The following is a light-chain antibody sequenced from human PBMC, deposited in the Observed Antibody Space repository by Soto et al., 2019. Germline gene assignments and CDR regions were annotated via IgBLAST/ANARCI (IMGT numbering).Light chain of an antibody. V-gene: IGKV2-28*01. CDR2: LGS. Sequence: DIVMTQSPLSLPVTPGEPASISCRSSQSLLHSNGYNYLDWYLQKPGQSPQLLIYLGSNRASGVPDRCSGSGSGTDFTLKISRVEAEDVGVYYCMQALPRFTFGPGTKVDIK. J-gene: IGKJ3*01. CDR3: MQALPRFT. CDR1: QSLLHSNGYNY.